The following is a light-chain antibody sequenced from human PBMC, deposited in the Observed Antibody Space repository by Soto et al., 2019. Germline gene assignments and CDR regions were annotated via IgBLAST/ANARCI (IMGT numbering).Light chain of an antibody. CDR1: SSNIGAGYG. J-gene: IGLJ1*01. V-gene: IGLV1-40*01. Sequence: QSVLTQPPSVSGAPGQRVTISCTGTSSNIGAGYGVHWYQQVPGTAPKLLIYGSTNRPSGVPDRFSGSKSGASASLAITGLEAEDEADYYCQSYDSSLSGDYVFGTGTKLTVL. CDR3: QSYDSSLSGDYV. CDR2: GST.